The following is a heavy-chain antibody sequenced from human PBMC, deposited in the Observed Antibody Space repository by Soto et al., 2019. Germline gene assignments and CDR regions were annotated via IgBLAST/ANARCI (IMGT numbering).Heavy chain of an antibody. CDR1: GGTFSSYA. D-gene: IGHD2-2*01. Sequence: ASVKVSCKASGGTFSSYAISWVRQAPGQGLEWMGGIIPIFGTANYAQKFQGRVTMTRDTSTSTVYMELSSLRSEDTAVYYCARDHDSTNNWFDPWGQGTLVTVSS. CDR3: ARDHDSTNNWFDP. CDR2: IIPIFGTA. J-gene: IGHJ5*02. V-gene: IGHV1-69*05.